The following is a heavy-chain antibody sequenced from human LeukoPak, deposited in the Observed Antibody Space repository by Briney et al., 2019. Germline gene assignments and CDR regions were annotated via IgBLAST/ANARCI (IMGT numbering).Heavy chain of an antibody. J-gene: IGHJ4*02. CDR2: ISASGDNT. D-gene: IGHD3-10*01. CDR3: AKRSLTVMFRGPSNYFDY. V-gene: IGHV3-23*01. Sequence: QPGRSLILSCAASGFTFSSYGMHWVRQAPGKGLEWVSTISASGDNTYYADSVKGRFTISRDNSKNTLYLEVNSLRAEDTALYFCAKRSLTVMFRGPSNYFDYWGQGTLVTVSS. CDR1: GFTFSSYG.